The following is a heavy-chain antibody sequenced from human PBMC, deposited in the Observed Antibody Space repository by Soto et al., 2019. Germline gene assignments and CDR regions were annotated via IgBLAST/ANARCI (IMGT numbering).Heavy chain of an antibody. CDR3: ARDQIEDILTGYYIDY. J-gene: IGHJ4*02. CDR2: IIPILGIA. V-gene: IGHV1-69*08. Sequence: QVQLVQSGAEVKKPGSSVKVSCKASGGTFSSYTISWVRQAPGQGLEWMGRIIPILGIANYAQKFQGRVTITTDKSTSTAYMELSSLRSEDTAVYYCARDQIEDILTGYYIDYWGQGTLVTVSS. D-gene: IGHD3-9*01. CDR1: GGTFSSYT.